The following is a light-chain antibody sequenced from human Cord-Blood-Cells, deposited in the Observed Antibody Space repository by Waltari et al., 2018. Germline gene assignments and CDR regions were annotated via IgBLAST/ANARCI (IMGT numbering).Light chain of an antibody. CDR2: AAS. CDR3: QQSYSTPMYT. V-gene: IGKV1-39*01. Sequence: DIQMTQSPSSLSASVGDRVTITCRASQSISSYLNWYQQKPGKAPKLLIYAASSLQSGVPSRFSGSGSVTDFTRTIISLQPEDFATYYCQQSYSTPMYTFGQGTKLEIK. CDR1: QSISSY. J-gene: IGKJ2*01.